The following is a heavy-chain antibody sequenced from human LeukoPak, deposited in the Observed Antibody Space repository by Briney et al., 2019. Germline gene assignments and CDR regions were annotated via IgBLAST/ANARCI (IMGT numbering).Heavy chain of an antibody. J-gene: IGHJ4*02. D-gene: IGHD4-23*01. CDR3: ARDRGYSSFDY. V-gene: IGHV3-7*01. Sequence: GGSLRLSCEASAFTFSSYWTSWVRQAPGKGLEWVANIKEDGSEINYVDSVKGRFTISRDNAKNSLFLQMNSLRVEDTAVYYCARDRGYSSFDYWGQGTLVTVSS. CDR2: IKEDGSEI. CDR1: AFTFSSYW.